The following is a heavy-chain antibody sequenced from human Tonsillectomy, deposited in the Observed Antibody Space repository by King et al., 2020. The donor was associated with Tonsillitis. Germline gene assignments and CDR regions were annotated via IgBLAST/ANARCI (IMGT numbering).Heavy chain of an antibody. V-gene: IGHV4-39*01. D-gene: IGHD6-19*01. CDR3: ARKVSGSFDY. Sequence: QLQESGPGVVKPSETLSLTCTVSGGSISSSDHYWAWIRQPPGKGLEWIVYMYYSGTIFYNPSLKSRITISGGTSENQFSLKVSSVTAADTAVYFCARKVSGSFDYWGQGALVTVSS. J-gene: IGHJ4*02. CDR1: GGSISSSDHY. CDR2: MYYSGTI.